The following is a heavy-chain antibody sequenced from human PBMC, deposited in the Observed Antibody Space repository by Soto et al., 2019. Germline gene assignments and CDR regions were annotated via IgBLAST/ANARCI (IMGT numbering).Heavy chain of an antibody. J-gene: IGHJ4*02. D-gene: IGHD3-10*01. Sequence: QVQLLQSGAEVKKPGASVKVSFKASGYTFTSYGISWVRQAPGQGLEWMGWISAYNGNTNYAQKLQGRVTMTTDTSTSTAYMDLRSLRSDDTAVYYCARVYRITMVRGELSEYWGQGPLVTVSS. CDR2: ISAYNGNT. V-gene: IGHV1-18*01. CDR1: GYTFTSYG. CDR3: ARVYRITMVRGELSEY.